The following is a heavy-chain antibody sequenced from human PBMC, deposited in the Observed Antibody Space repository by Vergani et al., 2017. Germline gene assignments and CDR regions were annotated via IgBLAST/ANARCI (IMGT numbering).Heavy chain of an antibody. CDR1: GGSISSYY. CDR3: ARNXYCGGDCYSDAFDI. J-gene: IGHJ3*02. D-gene: IGHD2-21*02. V-gene: IGHV4-59*01. Sequence: QVQLQESGPGLVKPSETLALTCTVSGGSISSYYWSWIRQPPGKGLEWIGYIYYSGSTNYNPSLKSRVTISVDTSKNQFSLKRSSVTAADTAVYYCARNXYCGGDCYSDAFDIWGQGTMVTVSS. CDR2: IYYSGST.